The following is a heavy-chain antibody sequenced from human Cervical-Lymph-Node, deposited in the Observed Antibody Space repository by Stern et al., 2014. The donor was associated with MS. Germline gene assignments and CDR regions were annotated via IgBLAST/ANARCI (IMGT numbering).Heavy chain of an antibody. V-gene: IGHV3-33*01. Sequence: VQLVESGGGVVQPGRSLRLSCAASGFTFSSYGMHWGRQAPGKGLERVGVIWYDGSNKYYAASVKCRCTISRDNSKNTLYLQMNSLRAEDTAVYYCARTYSGSYYSYYYGMDVWGQGTTVTVSS. D-gene: IGHD1-26*01. CDR3: ARTYSGSYYSYYYGMDV. CDR2: IWYDGSNK. CDR1: GFTFSSYG. J-gene: IGHJ6*02.